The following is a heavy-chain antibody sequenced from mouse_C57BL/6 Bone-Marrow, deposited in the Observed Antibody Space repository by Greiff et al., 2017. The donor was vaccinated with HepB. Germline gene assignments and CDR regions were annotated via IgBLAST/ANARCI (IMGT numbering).Heavy chain of an antibody. J-gene: IGHJ3*01. CDR3: GRGAY. V-gene: IGHV1-80*01. Sequence: VQLQQSGAELVKPGASVKISCKASGYTFSSYWMKWVRQRPGKGLEWIGKIYPGDGDTNYNGKFKGNATLTADKSSSTTYMQLSSLNSEDSAVYFCGRGAYWGQGTRVTVSA. CDR2: IYPGDGDT. CDR1: GYTFSSYW.